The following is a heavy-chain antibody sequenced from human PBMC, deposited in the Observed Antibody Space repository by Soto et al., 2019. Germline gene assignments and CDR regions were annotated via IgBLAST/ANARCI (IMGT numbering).Heavy chain of an antibody. J-gene: IGHJ5*02. CDR3: AKTSIAARPRWFDP. CDR1: GDSVSSNSAA. V-gene: IGHV6-1*01. Sequence: PSQTLSLTCAISGDSVSSNSAAWNWIRQSPSRGLEWLGRTYYRSKWYNDYAVSAKSRITINPDTSKNQFSLQLNSVTPEDTAVYYCAKTSIAARPRWFDPWGQGTLVTVSS. CDR2: TYYRSKWYN. D-gene: IGHD6-6*01.